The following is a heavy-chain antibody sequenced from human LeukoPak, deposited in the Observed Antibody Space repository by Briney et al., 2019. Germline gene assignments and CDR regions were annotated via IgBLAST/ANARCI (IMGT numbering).Heavy chain of an antibody. J-gene: IGHJ4*02. CDR2: INYSGTNM. CDR3: AKKASGRYYYFDS. V-gene: IGHV3-23*05. Sequence: GGSLRLSCVASGFTFSNYAMSWVRQAPGKGLEWVSSINYSGTNMYYAASVRGRFTISRDDSKNTVYLQVNSLRAEDTALYYCAKKASGRYYYFDSWGQGTLVTVSS. CDR1: GFTFSNYA. D-gene: IGHD3-10*01.